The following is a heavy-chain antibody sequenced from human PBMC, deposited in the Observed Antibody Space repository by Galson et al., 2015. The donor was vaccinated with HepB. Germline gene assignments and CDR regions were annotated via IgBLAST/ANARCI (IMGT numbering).Heavy chain of an antibody. CDR1: GFTSSSYA. D-gene: IGHD6-19*01. CDR2: ISGSGGST. V-gene: IGHV3-23*01. Sequence: SLRLSCAASGFTSSSYAMSWVRQAPGKGLEWVSAISGSGGSTYYAESVKGRFTISRDNSKNTLYLQMNSLRAEDTAVYYCAIHSSGWLGLSFDYWGQGTLVTVSS. J-gene: IGHJ4*02. CDR3: AIHSSGWLGLSFDY.